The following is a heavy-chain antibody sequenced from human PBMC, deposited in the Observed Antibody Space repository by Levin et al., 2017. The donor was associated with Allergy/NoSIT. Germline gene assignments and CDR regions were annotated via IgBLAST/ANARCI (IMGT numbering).Heavy chain of an antibody. CDR2: IKSKTDGGTT. J-gene: IGHJ3*02. CDR3: TTDMYMIFGVAQESGDAFDI. D-gene: IGHD3/OR15-3a*01. V-gene: IGHV3-15*01. CDR1: GFTFSNAW. Sequence: TGGSLRLSCAASGFTFSNAWMSWVRQAPGKGLEWVGRIKSKTDGGTTDYAAPVKGRFTISRDDSKNTLYLQMNSLKTEDTAVYYCTTDMYMIFGVAQESGDAFDIWGQGTMVTVSS.